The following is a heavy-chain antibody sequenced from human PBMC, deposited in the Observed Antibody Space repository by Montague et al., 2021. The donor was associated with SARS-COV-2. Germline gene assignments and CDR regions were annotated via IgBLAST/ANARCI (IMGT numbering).Heavy chain of an antibody. J-gene: IGHJ4*02. CDR2: TYYRSRWSN. CDR1: GDSVSSNSAT. D-gene: IGHD1-26*01. V-gene: IGHV6-1*01. CDR3: ARERWAVGVSFDY. Sequence: CAISGDSVSSNSATWNWIRQSPSRRLERLGGTYYRSRWSNDYAVSVRSRIIINPDTSTNQFSLQLSSVTPEDTAVYFCARERWAVGVSFDYWGQGTLVTVSS.